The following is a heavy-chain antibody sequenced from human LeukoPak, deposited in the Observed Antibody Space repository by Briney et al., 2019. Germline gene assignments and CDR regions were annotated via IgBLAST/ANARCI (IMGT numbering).Heavy chain of an antibody. CDR2: IYYNGIT. V-gene: IGHV4-39*01. D-gene: IGHD6-6*01. J-gene: IGHJ1*01. CDR3: ARGPLIATRPRGDTYYSDV. CDR1: GGSISSTSYY. Sequence: PSETLSLTCTVSGGSISSTSYYWGWLRQPPGKGLEWIGSIYYNGITYFNGSLKTRLSISVDTSTNQFSLKLTSVTAADTAVYYCARGPLIATRPRGDTYYSDVWGQGTLVTVSS.